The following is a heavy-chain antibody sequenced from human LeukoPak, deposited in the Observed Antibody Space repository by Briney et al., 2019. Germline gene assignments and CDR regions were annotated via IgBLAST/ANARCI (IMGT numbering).Heavy chain of an antibody. CDR2: IYYSGST. CDR1: GGSISSSSYY. V-gene: IGHV4-39*01. D-gene: IGHD3-3*01. J-gene: IGHJ2*01. Sequence: PSETLSLTCAVPGGSISSSSYYWGWIRQPPGKGLEWIGSIYYSGSTYYNPSLKSRVTISVHTSKNQFSLKLNSVTAADTALYYCARLFFPYWYFDLWGRGTLVTVSS. CDR3: ARLFFPYWYFDL.